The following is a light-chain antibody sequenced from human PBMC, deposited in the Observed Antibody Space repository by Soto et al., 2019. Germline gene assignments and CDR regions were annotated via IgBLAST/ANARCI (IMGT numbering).Light chain of an antibody. Sequence: EIVLTQSPGTLSLSPGERVTLSCRASQSVISTYLAWYQQKPGQAPRLLIYGASSRATGIPDRFSGSGSGTDFTLTISRLEPEDFAVYYCQQYRDSLGTFGQGTKVEIK. CDR3: QQYRDSLGT. J-gene: IGKJ1*01. V-gene: IGKV3-20*01. CDR1: QSVISTY. CDR2: GAS.